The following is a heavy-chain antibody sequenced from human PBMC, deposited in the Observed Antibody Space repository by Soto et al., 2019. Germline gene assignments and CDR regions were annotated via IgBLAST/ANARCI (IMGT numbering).Heavy chain of an antibody. D-gene: IGHD3-10*01. J-gene: IGHJ6*02. CDR1: GFTFSGSA. CDR2: IRSKANSYAT. V-gene: IGHV3-73*01. CDR3: TRQVPNPFDYYYYGMDV. Sequence: GGSLRLSCAASGFTFSGSAMHWVRQASGKGLEWVGRIRSKANSYATAYAASVKGRFTISRDDSKNTAYLQMNSLKTEDTAVYYCTRQVPNPFDYYYYGMDVWGQGTTVTV.